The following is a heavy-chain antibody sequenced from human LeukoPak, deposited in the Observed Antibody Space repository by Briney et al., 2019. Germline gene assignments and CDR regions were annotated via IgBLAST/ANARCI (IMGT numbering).Heavy chain of an antibody. CDR1: GGSISSYY. CDR3: ARPSLDYGGIDAFDF. J-gene: IGHJ3*01. D-gene: IGHD4-23*01. CDR2: IYYSGST. Sequence: SETLSLTCTVSGGSISSYYWSWIRQPPGKGLEWIGFIYYSGSTNYNPSLRSRVTISVDTSKNQFSLKLSSVTAADTAVYYCARPSLDYGGIDAFDFWGQGTLVTVSS. V-gene: IGHV4-59*08.